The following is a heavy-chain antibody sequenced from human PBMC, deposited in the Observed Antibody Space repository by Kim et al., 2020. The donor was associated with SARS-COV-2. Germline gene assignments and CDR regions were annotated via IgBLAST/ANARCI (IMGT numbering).Heavy chain of an antibody. D-gene: IGHD6-19*01. Sequence: GGSLRLSCAASGFTFSSYSMNWVRQAPGKGLEWVSSISSSSSYIYYADSVKGRFTISRDNAKNSLYLQMNSLRAEDTAVYYCAREGGSGWPDAFDIWGQGTMVTVSS. CDR3: AREGGSGWPDAFDI. V-gene: IGHV3-21*01. J-gene: IGHJ3*02. CDR2: ISSSSSYI. CDR1: GFTFSSYS.